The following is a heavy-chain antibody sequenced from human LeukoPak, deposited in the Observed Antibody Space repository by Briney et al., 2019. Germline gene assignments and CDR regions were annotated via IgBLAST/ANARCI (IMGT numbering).Heavy chain of an antibody. D-gene: IGHD6-25*01. V-gene: IGHV1-8*01. Sequence: GASVKVSCKASGYTFTSYDINWVRQATGQGLEWMGWMNANSGNTGYAQKFQGRVTMTRNTSIRTAYMALSSLRSEDTTVYYCARGHGGAAGPKHNSLDTWGQGTLVTVSS. CDR3: ARGHGGAAGPKHNSLDT. J-gene: IGHJ5*01. CDR1: GYTFTSYD. CDR2: MNANSGNT.